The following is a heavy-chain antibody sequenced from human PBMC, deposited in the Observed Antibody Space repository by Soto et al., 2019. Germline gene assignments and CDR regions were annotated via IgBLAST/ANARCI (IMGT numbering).Heavy chain of an antibody. CDR3: ARYDSSGDFDY. Sequence: SETLSLTCTVSGGSISSYYWGWIRQPPGKGLEWIGSIYYSGSTSYNPSLKSRVTISVDTSKNQFSLKLSSVTAADTAVYYCARYDSSGDFDYWGRGTLVTVSS. D-gene: IGHD3-22*01. CDR1: GGSISSYY. J-gene: IGHJ4*02. CDR2: IYYSGST. V-gene: IGHV4-39*01.